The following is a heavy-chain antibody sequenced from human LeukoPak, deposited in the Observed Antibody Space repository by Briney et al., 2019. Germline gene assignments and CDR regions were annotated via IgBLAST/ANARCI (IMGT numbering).Heavy chain of an antibody. CDR2: MNPNSGNT. D-gene: IGHD2-15*01. V-gene: IGHV1-8*03. Sequence: GASVKVSCKASGYTFTNNFMHWVRQAPGQGLEWTGWMNPNSGNTGYAQKFQGRVTITRNTSISTAYMELSSLRSEDTAVYYCARVIDHPVYYYYYYMDVWGKGTTVTVSS. CDR3: ARVIDHPVYYYYYYMDV. CDR1: GYTFTNNF. J-gene: IGHJ6*03.